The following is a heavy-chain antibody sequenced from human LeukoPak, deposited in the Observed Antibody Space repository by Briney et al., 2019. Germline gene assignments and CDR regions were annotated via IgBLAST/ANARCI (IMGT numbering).Heavy chain of an antibody. CDR1: GGSISTYY. V-gene: IGHV4-59*01. D-gene: IGHD6-6*01. J-gene: IGHJ6*03. CDR3: ARDFSSSSSVYYYYYMDV. Sequence: SETLSLTCSVSGGSISTYYWSWIRQPPGKGVEWIGYIYYSGNTNYNPSLKSRVTISVDTSKNQFSLKLNSVTAADTAVYYCARDFSSSSSVYYYYYMDVWGKGTTVTVSS. CDR2: IYYSGNT.